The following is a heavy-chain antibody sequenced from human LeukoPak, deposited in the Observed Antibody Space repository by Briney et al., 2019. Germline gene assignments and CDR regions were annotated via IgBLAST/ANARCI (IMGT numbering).Heavy chain of an antibody. J-gene: IGHJ4*02. CDR1: GFTFSNAW. V-gene: IGHV3-15*01. Sequence: PAGSLRLSCAPSGFTFSNAWTSWAGQAPGKGLEWVDRIKSKTDGGATDYAAPVKGRFTISRDDSKNTLYLQMNSLKTEDTAVYYCTTLDPDFDYWGQGTLVTISS. CDR2: IKSKTDGGAT. CDR3: TTLDPDFDY.